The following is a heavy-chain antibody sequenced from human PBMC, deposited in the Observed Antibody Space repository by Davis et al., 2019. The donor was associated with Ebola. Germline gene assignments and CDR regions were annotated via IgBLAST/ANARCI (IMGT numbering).Heavy chain of an antibody. Sequence: GESLKISCAASGFTFDDYVMHWVRQAPGKGLEWVSLISWDGDDIDYADSVKGRFTISRDNAKNSLDLQMNSLRAEDTAVYYCARGASWWAAADYFDYWGQGTLVTVSS. D-gene: IGHD6-13*01. V-gene: IGHV3-20*04. CDR3: ARGASWWAAADYFDY. CDR1: GFTFDDYV. J-gene: IGHJ4*02. CDR2: ISWDGDDI.